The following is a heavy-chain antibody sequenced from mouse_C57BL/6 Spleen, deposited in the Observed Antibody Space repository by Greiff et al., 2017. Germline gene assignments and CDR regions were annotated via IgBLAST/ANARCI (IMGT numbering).Heavy chain of an antibody. J-gene: IGHJ4*01. V-gene: IGHV1-58*01. D-gene: IGHD1-1*01. CDR3: AREDHYYGSSHYALDY. Sequence: EVKLVESGAELVRPGSSVKMSCKTSGYTFTSYGINWVKQRPGQGLEWIGNIYIGNGYTEYNEKFKGKATLTSDTSSRTAYMEFSSLTSEDSTIYFCAREDHYYGSSHYALDYWGQGTSVTVSS. CDR1: GYTFTSYG. CDR2: IYIGNGYT.